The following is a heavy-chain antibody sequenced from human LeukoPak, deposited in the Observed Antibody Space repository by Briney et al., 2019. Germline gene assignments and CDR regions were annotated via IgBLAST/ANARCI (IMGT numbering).Heavy chain of an antibody. V-gene: IGHV5-51*01. CDR2: IYPGDSDT. CDR3: ARYYDFWKLSQGHFDY. CDR1: GYSLTSYW. J-gene: IGHJ4*02. Sequence: GESLKISCKGSGYSLTSYWIGWVRQMPGKGLEWMGIIYPGDSDTRYSPSFQGQVTISADKSISTAYLQWSSLKASDTAMYYCARYYDFWKLSQGHFDYWGQGTLVTVSS. D-gene: IGHD3-3*01.